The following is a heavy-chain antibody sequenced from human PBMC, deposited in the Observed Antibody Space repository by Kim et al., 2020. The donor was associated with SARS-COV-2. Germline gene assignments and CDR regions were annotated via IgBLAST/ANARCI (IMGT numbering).Heavy chain of an antibody. J-gene: IGHJ2*01. CDR3: AREWLTAAAGAGYFDL. V-gene: IGHV4-30-2*04. D-gene: IGHD6-13*01. Sequence: SLKSRVTISVDTSKNQFSLKLSSVTAADTAVYYCAREWLTAAAGAGYFDLWGRGTLVTVSS.